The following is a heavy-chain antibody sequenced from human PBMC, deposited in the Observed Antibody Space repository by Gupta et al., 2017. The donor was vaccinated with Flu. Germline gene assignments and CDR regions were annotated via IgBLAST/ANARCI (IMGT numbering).Heavy chain of an antibody. CDR1: FSLSDYS. CDR3: AKGKGGREWYASAVDS. V-gene: IGHV3-23*01. Sequence: FSLSDYSRSWVRQATGKVLEWVSGNDGSGDSTYYADSVQGRFAISRDNSKNILYLQMNSLGAEDTAVYDCAKGKGGREWYASAVDSWGQGTPVTVSS. D-gene: IGHD3-3*01. CDR2: NDGSGDST. J-gene: IGHJ4*02.